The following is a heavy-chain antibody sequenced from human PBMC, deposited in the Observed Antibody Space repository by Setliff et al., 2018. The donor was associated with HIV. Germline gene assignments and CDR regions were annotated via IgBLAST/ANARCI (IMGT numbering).Heavy chain of an antibody. CDR1: EYTFTRNQ. CDR2: INPSGGSA. D-gene: IGHD3-22*01. CDR3: ARDGGDGSGYYYADY. Sequence: ASVKVSCKASEYTFTRNQIHWVRQAPGQGLEWMGIINPSGGSAAYAEKFRGRATMTSDTSTNTVYMELRSLRSEETAVFYCARDGGDGSGYYYADYWGQGTLVTVSS. V-gene: IGHV1-46*01. J-gene: IGHJ4*02.